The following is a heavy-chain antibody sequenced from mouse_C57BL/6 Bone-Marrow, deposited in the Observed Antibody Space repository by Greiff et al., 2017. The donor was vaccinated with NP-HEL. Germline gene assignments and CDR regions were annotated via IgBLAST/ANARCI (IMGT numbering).Heavy chain of an antibody. V-gene: IGHV5-6*01. D-gene: IGHD1-1*01. Sequence: EVHLVESGGDLVKPAFSLSLSFASSGFTFSSYGMSWVRQTPDKRLEWVATISSGGSSTYYPDSVKGRFTISRDNAKNTLYLQMSSLKSEDTAMYYCARRRTTVVADYWGQGTTLTVSS. CDR2: ISSGGSST. CDR3: ARRRTTVVADY. J-gene: IGHJ2*01. CDR1: GFTFSSYG.